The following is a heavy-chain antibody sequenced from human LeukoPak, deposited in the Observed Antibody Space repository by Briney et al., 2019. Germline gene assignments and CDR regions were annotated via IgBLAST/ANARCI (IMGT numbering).Heavy chain of an antibody. D-gene: IGHD3-3*01. V-gene: IGHV1-2*02. CDR2: INPNSGGT. CDR1: GYTFTGYY. J-gene: IGHJ5*02. CDR3: ARDFRVTTEYNWFDP. Sequence: VKVSCKASGYTFTGYYLHWVRQAPGQGLEWMGWINPNSGGTNYAQKFQGRVTMTRDTSISTAYMELRRLKSDDTAVYYCARDFRVTTEYNWFDPWGQGALVTVSS.